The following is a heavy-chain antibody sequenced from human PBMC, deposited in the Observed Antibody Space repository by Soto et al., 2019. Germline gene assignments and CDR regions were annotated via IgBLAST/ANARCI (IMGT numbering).Heavy chain of an antibody. Sequence: XESLSLPCSVSGGSISSPTYYWGWIRQPPGKGLEWIGSIYYSGSTYYSPSLKSRVTISVDTSKNQFSLKVSSVTAADTAVYYCARLPGITTSRRDDWGQGTLVTVSS. CDR3: ARLPGITTSRRDD. J-gene: IGHJ4*02. V-gene: IGHV4-39*01. CDR2: IYYSGST. CDR1: GGSISSPTYY. D-gene: IGHD1-1*01.